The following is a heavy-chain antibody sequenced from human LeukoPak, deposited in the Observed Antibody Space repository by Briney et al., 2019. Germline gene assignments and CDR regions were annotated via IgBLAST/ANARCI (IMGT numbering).Heavy chain of an antibody. Sequence: LGGSLRLSCAASGFTFSSYSMNWVRQAPGKGLEWVSSISSSSSYIYYADSVKGRFTISRDNAKNSLYLQMNSLRAEDKAVYYCAKDLGTYYDSSGIAFDLWGRGTLVTVSS. V-gene: IGHV3-21*01. J-gene: IGHJ2*01. CDR3: AKDLGTYYDSSGIAFDL. CDR1: GFTFSSYS. CDR2: ISSSSSYI. D-gene: IGHD3-22*01.